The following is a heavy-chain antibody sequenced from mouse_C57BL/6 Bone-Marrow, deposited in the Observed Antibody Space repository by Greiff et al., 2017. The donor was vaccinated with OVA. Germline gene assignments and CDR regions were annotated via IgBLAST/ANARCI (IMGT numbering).Heavy chain of an antibody. Sequence: VQLQQSGAELVRPGASVKLSCTASGFNIKDDYMHWVKQRPEQGLEWIGWIDPENGDTEYASKFQGKATITADTSSNTAYLQLSSLTSEDTAVYYCTTYYYGSSYGWYFDVWGTGTTVTVSS. D-gene: IGHD1-1*01. V-gene: IGHV14-4*01. CDR3: TTYYYGSSYGWYFDV. CDR2: IDPENGDT. CDR1: GFNIKDDY. J-gene: IGHJ1*03.